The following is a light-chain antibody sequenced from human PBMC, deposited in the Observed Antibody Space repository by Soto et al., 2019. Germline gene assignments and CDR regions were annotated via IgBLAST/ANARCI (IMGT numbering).Light chain of an antibody. Sequence: LTQLQASRAGYRAGRATTNSSSTQGLFSAPTIRTYLAWYQQRPGQPPALLMYWASTPDSGVPARFSGSGFGTDFTLTINGLQAEDVAVYYCQQYYTTPLTFGAGTKVAIK. CDR1: QGLFSAPTIRTY. J-gene: IGKJ4*01. CDR2: WAS. V-gene: IGKV4-1*01. CDR3: QQYYTTPLT.